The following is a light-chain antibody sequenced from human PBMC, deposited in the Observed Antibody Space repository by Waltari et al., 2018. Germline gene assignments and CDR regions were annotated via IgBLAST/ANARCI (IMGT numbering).Light chain of an antibody. CDR2: DAS. Sequence: DIQMTQSPSTLSASVGDRVTITCRASQSISSWLAWYQQKPGKAPKLLIYDASSLESGVPSRFRGSGSGTEFTLTISSLQPDDFATYYCQQYKSSSFTFGPGTKVDIK. J-gene: IGKJ3*01. V-gene: IGKV1-5*01. CDR3: QQYKSSSFT. CDR1: QSISSW.